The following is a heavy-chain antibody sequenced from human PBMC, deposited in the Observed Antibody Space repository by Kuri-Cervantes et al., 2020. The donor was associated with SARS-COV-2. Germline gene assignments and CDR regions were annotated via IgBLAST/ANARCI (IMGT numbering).Heavy chain of an antibody. Sequence: SETLSLTCTVSGGSISSHYWSWIRQPPGKGLEWIGYIYYSGSTNYNPSLKSRVTISVDTSKNQFSLKLSSVTAADTAVYYCARGKSRENPDVLDYWGQGTLVTVSS. CDR3: ARGKSRENPDVLDY. D-gene: IGHD5-24*01. CDR2: IYYSGST. CDR1: GGSISSHY. J-gene: IGHJ4*02. V-gene: IGHV4-59*11.